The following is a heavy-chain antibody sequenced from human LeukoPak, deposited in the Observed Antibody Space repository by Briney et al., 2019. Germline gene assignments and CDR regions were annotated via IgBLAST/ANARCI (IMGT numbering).Heavy chain of an antibody. CDR3: ARVFLTYYDILTTEFDY. CDR1: GFTFSSYE. J-gene: IGHJ4*02. V-gene: IGHV3-48*03. D-gene: IGHD3-9*01. Sequence: GGSLRLSCAASGFTFSSYEMNWVRQAPGKGLEWVSYNSSSGSTIYYADSVKGRFTISRDNAKNSLYLQMNSLRAEDTAVYYCARVFLTYYDILTTEFDYWGQGTLVTVSS. CDR2: NSSSGSTI.